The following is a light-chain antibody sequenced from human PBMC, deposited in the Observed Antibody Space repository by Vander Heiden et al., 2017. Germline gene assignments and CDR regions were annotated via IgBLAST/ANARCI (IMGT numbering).Light chain of an antibody. J-gene: IGKJ1*01. CDR1: QSVFYSSSNKSD. CDR2: WAS. V-gene: IGKV4-1*01. Sequence: DIVMTQSPDSLSVSLGESATLHCTSSQSVFYSSSNKSDLAWYQQKPGQPPKLLIYWASSRESGVPDRFSGSGSGTDFTLTISSLQAEDVAVYYCQQYYSTPQTFGQGTKVEIK. CDR3: QQYYSTPQT.